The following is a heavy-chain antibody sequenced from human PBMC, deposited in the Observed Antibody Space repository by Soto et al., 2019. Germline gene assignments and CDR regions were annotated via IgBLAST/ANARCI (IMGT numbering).Heavy chain of an antibody. J-gene: IGHJ4*02. D-gene: IGHD6-13*01. Sequence: GSLRHSCADSGFTVSGNHMTWVRQAPGKGLEWVSVIYSGGNTLYADSVKGRFTISRDNSKNTLFLEMNTLRAEDTAVYYCAREKNSRFDYWGQGTLVTVSS. CDR3: AREKNSRFDY. CDR1: GFTVSGNH. CDR2: IYSGGNT. V-gene: IGHV3-66*01.